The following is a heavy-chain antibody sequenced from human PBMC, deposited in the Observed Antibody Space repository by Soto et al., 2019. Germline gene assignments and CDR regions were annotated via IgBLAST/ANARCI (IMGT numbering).Heavy chain of an antibody. CDR3: ARGAIVLNAAPLDF. CDR2: ISSSGSTI. J-gene: IGHJ4*02. Sequence: GGSLRLSCAASGFTFSDCYMSWIRQAPGKGLEWVSYISSSGSTIYYADSVKGRFTISRDNAKNSLYLQMNSLRAEDTAVYYCARGAIVLNAAPLDFWGLGTLVTVSS. D-gene: IGHD2-15*01. V-gene: IGHV3-11*01. CDR1: GFTFSDCY.